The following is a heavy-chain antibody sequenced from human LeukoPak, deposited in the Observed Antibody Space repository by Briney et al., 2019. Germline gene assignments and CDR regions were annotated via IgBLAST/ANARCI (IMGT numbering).Heavy chain of an antibody. CDR3: GENRGGLFAP. J-gene: IGHJ5*02. D-gene: IGHD1-14*01. CDR1: GFTFSHFW. V-gene: IGHV3-7*01. CDR2: IKQDGSET. Sequence: PGGSLRLSCAGSGFTFSHFWMNWVRQAPGKGLEWVAIIKQDGSETYYVDSVKGRFTIFRDNAKNSVYLQMNSLRAEDTAVYYWGENRGGLFAPGGKGTLVTVPS.